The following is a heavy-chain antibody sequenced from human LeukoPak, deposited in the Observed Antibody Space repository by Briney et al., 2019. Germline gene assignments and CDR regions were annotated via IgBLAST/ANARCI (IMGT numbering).Heavy chain of an antibody. V-gene: IGHV3-21*01. D-gene: IGHD3-9*01. CDR1: GFTFSSYS. CDR2: ISSSSSYI. J-gene: IGHJ4*02. Sequence: PGGSLRLSCAASGFTFSSYSMNWVRQAPGKGLEWVSSISSSSSYIYYADSVKGRFTISRDNAKNSLYLQMNSLRAEDTAVYYCARVGRYFDWLLIDYWGQGTLVTASS. CDR3: ARVGRYFDWLLIDY.